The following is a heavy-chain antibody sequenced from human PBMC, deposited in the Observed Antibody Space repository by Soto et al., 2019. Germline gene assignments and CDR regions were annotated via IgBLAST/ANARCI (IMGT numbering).Heavy chain of an antibody. D-gene: IGHD3-16*02. CDR3: ARVSANDAFDI. CDR2: ISAYNGNT. CDR1: GYTFTRYG. Sequence: SLKVSCKASGYTFTRYGISWVRKAPGQGLEWMGWISAYNGNTNYAQKLQGRVTMTTDTSTSTAYMELRSLRSDDTAVYYCARVSANDAFDIWGQGTMVTVSS. V-gene: IGHV1-18*01. J-gene: IGHJ3*02.